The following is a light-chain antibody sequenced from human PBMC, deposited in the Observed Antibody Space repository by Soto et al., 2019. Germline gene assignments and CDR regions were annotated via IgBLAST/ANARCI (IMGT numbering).Light chain of an antibody. CDR3: QQYNSSPLT. CDR1: QSISTW. CDR2: EAS. Sequence: DIQMTQSPSTLSASVGDRVTITCRANQSISTWLAWYQQKPGKAPKLLIYEASTLECGVPSRFSGGGSGAEFTLIISSLQPDDFASYYCQQYNSSPLTFGGGTKVEIK. J-gene: IGKJ4*02. V-gene: IGKV1-5*01.